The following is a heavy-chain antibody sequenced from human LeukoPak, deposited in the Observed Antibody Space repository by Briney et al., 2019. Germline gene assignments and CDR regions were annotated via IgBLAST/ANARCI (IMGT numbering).Heavy chain of an antibody. CDR1: GGSISSYY. CDR2: IYYSGST. V-gene: IGHV4-59*08. D-gene: IGHD1-26*01. J-gene: IGHJ3*02. Sequence: SETLSLTCTVSGGSISSYYWSWIRQPPGKGLEWIGYIYYSGSTNYNPSLKSRVTISVDTSKNQFSLKLSSVTAADTAVYYCARLRSYEKDAFDIWGQGTMVTVSS. CDR3: ARLRSYEKDAFDI.